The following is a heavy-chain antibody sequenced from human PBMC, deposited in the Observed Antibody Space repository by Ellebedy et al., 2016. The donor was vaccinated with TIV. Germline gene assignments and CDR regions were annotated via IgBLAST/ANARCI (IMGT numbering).Heavy chain of an antibody. Sequence: GESLKISCSASGYTFSNYAMHWVRQAPGKGLEYVSGITNNGGSTYYADSVKGRFTISRDNSKNTLYLQVSRLRAEDTALYYCVKGRWLQLQGSLDYWGQGTLVTVSS. CDR2: ITNNGGST. D-gene: IGHD5-24*01. J-gene: IGHJ4*02. CDR3: VKGRWLQLQGSLDY. V-gene: IGHV3-64D*06. CDR1: GYTFSNYA.